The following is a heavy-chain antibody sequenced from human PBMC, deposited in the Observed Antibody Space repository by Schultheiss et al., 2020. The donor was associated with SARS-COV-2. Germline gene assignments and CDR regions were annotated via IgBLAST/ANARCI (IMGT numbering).Heavy chain of an antibody. J-gene: IGHJ1*01. V-gene: IGHV3-23*01. CDR2: ISGSGGST. CDR1: GFIFSSYA. Sequence: GGSLRLSCAASGFIFSSYAMHWVRQAPGKGLEWVSAISGSGGSTYYADSVKGRFTISRDNSKNTLYLQMNSLRDEDTAVYYCARDGPPAAWNSEYFQYWGQGTLVTVSS. CDR3: ARDGPPAAWNSEYFQY. D-gene: IGHD1-7*01.